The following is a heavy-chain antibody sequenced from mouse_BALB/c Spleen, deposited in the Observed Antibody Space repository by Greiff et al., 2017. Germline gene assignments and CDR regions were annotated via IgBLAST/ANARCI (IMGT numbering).Heavy chain of an antibody. CDR3: ARAYGSYLDY. V-gene: IGHV5-6-5*01. J-gene: IGHJ4*01. Sequence: EVQGVESGGGLVKPGGSLKLSCAASGFTFSSYAMSWVRQTPEKRLEWVASISSGGSTYYPDSVKGRFTISRDNARNILYLQMSSLRSEDTAMYYCARAYGSYLDYWGQGTSVTVSS. CDR2: ISSGGST. CDR1: GFTFSSYA. D-gene: IGHD2-1*01.